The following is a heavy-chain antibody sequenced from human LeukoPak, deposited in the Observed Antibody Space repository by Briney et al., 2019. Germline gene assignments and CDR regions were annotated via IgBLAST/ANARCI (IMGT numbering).Heavy chain of an antibody. CDR2: ISSSGSTI. CDR1: GFTFSDYY. D-gene: IGHD2/OR15-2a*01. V-gene: IGHV3-11*01. J-gene: IGHJ4*02. CDR3: AKIPTLYGFFDY. Sequence: GGSLRLSCAASGFTFSDYYMSWIRQAPGKGLEWVSYISSSGSTIYYADSVKGRFTISRDNAKNSLYLQMNSLRAGDTAVYYCAKIPTLYGFFDYWGQGTLVTVSS.